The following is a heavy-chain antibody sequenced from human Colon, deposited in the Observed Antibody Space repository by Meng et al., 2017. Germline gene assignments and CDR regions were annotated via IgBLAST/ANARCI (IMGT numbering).Heavy chain of an antibody. CDR3: ARDRKHYGERGWFDP. CDR1: GGSISSGYYY. Sequence: QRREPVPGRVQPSQPLSLTCTVSGGSISSGYYYWSWTRQPPVKGLEWIRYIYYSESTYSNASLKSRVTISIDRSKNQFSLKLSSVTAADTAVYYCARDRKHYGERGWFDPWGQGTLVTVSS. V-gene: IGHV4-30-4*01. J-gene: IGHJ5*02. CDR2: IYYSEST. D-gene: IGHD4-17*01.